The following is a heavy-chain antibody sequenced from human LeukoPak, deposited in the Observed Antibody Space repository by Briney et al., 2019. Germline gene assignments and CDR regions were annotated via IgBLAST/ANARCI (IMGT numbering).Heavy chain of an antibody. Sequence: GGSLRLSCAASGFTFDDYAMHWVRQAPGKGLEWVSGISWNSGSIGYADSVKGRFTISRDNAKNSLYLQMNSLRAKDTALYYCAKDTGYSGYDRADAFDIWGRGTMVTVSS. D-gene: IGHD5-12*01. CDR1: GFTFDDYA. J-gene: IGHJ3*02. V-gene: IGHV3-9*01. CDR2: ISWNSGSI. CDR3: AKDTGYSGYDRADAFDI.